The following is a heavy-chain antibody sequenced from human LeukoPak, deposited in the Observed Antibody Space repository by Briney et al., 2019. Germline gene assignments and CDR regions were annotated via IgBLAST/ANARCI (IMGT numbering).Heavy chain of an antibody. V-gene: IGHV4-34*01. CDR3: ARVVGWSPLDY. Sequence: SETLSLTCAVYGGSITGYYWSWIRQTPGRGLEWVGEIHYTGATSYNPSLKSRVTISVDTSKNQFSLKVFSVTAADTAVYYCARVVGWSPLDYWGQGTLVTVSS. CDR1: GGSITGYY. CDR2: IHYTGAT. D-gene: IGHD3-3*01. J-gene: IGHJ4*02.